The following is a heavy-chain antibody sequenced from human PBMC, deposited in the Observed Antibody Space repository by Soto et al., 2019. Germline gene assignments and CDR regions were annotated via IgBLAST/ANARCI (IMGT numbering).Heavy chain of an antibody. CDR3: ARASIAARPRNYFDY. V-gene: IGHV6-1*01. J-gene: IGHJ4*02. Sequence: SPTLSLTCAISGDSVSSNSAAWNWIRQSPSRGLEWLGRTYYRSKWYNDYAVSVKSRITINPDTSKNQFSLQLNSVTPEDTAVYYCARASIAARPRNYFDYWGQGTLVTVSS. CDR2: TYYRSKWYN. CDR1: GDSVSSNSAA. D-gene: IGHD6-6*01.